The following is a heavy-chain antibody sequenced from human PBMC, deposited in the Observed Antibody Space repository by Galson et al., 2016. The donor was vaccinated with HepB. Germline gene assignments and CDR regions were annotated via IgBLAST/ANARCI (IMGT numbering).Heavy chain of an antibody. CDR1: GYTFTSYG. J-gene: IGHJ5*02. CDR2: ISAYNGNT. D-gene: IGHD3-10*01. CDR3: ARVPKRVRGVIINWGGNWFDP. V-gene: IGHV1-18*01. Sequence: SVKVSCKASGYTFTSYGISWVRQAPGQGLEWMGWISAYNGNTNYAQKLQGRVTMTTDTSTNTAYMELRSLRSDDTALYYCARVPKRVRGVIINWGGNWFDPWGQGTLVTVSS.